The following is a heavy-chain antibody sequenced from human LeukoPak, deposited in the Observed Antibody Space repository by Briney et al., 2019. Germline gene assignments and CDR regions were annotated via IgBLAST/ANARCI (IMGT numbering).Heavy chain of an antibody. J-gene: IGHJ4*02. V-gene: IGHV1-46*01. Sequence: GASVKVSCKASGYTFTSYYMHWVRQAPGQGLEWMGIINPSGGSTSYAQKFQGRVTMTRDTSTSTVYMELSSLRSEDTAVYYCARASRPTYYYGLGSYPFDYWGQGTLVTVSS. D-gene: IGHD3-10*01. CDR2: INPSGGST. CDR3: ARASRPTYYYGLGSYPFDY. CDR1: GYTFTSYY.